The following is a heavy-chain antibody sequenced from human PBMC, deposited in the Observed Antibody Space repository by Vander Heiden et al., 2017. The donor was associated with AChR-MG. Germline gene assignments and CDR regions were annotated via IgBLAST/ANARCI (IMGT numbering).Heavy chain of an antibody. CDR3: ANTGGVGVGYFDL. D-gene: IGHD2-8*02. CDR1: GFTFDDYA. J-gene: IGHJ2*01. V-gene: IGHV3-9*01. Sequence: EVQLVESGGGLVQPGRSLRLSCAASGFTFDDYALHWVREAPGKGREWASGMSWNSGSIGEADAGKGRFTISRDNAKNSLYLQMNSMRDEDTALYYCANTGGVGVGYFDLWGRGNLVTVSS. CDR2: MSWNSGSI.